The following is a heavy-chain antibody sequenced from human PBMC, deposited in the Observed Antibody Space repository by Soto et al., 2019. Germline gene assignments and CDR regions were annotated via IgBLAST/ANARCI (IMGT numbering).Heavy chain of an antibody. J-gene: IGHJ4*02. CDR2: INAGNGNT. Sequence: QVQLVQSGAEVKKPGASVKVSCKASGYTFTSYAMHWVRQAPGQRLEWMGWINAGNGNTKYSQKFQGRVTITRDTSASTAYMERSSLRSEATAVYYCARGPVGDGYVFDYWGQGTLVTVSS. D-gene: IGHD3-16*01. CDR1: GYTFTSYA. CDR3: ARGPVGDGYVFDY. V-gene: IGHV1-3*01.